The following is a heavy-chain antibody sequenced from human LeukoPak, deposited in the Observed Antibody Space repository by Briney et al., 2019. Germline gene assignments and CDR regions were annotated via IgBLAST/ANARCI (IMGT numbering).Heavy chain of an antibody. V-gene: IGHV1-46*01. CDR1: GYTFTSYG. J-gene: IGHJ3*02. Sequence: ASVKVSCKASGYTFTSYGISWVRQAPGQGLEWMGMIDPSGGSTSYAQDFQGRVTVTRDTSTSTAYMELSTLRSEDTAVYYCARRSNDDYDSTCSDAFDIWGQGTMVTVSS. CDR2: IDPSGGST. CDR3: ARRSNDDYDSTCSDAFDI. D-gene: IGHD3-22*01.